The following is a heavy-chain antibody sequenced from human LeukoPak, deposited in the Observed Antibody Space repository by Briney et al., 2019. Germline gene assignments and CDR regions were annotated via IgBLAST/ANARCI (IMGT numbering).Heavy chain of an antibody. CDR2: IIPIFGTA. CDR1: GGTFTSYA. Sequence: SVKVSCKASGGTFTSYAMSWVRQAPGQGLEWMGGIIPIFGTANYAQKFQGRVTITADESTSTAYMELSSLRSEDTAVYYCASRVPTTVTTYGMDVWGQGTTVTVSS. D-gene: IGHD4-17*01. CDR3: ASRVPTTVTTYGMDV. V-gene: IGHV1-69*13. J-gene: IGHJ6*02.